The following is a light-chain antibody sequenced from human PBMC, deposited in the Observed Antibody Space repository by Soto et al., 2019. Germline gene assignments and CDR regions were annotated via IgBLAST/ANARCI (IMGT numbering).Light chain of an antibody. Sequence: DIQMTQSPSTLSASVGDRVTITCRASQSISSWLAWYQQKPGKAPKLLIYKASVLESGVPSRFSGSGSGTEFTLTISSLQPDDFATYYCQQYYLSWTFGQGTRVEIK. CDR3: QQYYLSWT. CDR2: KAS. CDR1: QSISSW. J-gene: IGKJ1*01. V-gene: IGKV1-5*03.